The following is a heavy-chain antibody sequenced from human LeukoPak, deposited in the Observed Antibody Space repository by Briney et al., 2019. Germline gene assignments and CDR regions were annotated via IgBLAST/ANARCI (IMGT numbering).Heavy chain of an antibody. Sequence: ASVKVSCKASGYTFTGYYMHWVRQAPGQGLEWMGWINPNSGGTNYAQKFQGRVTMTRDTSISTAYMELSRLRSDDTAVYYCARALDYYDRGNWFDPWGQGTLVTVSS. J-gene: IGHJ5*02. V-gene: IGHV1-2*02. D-gene: IGHD3-22*01. CDR3: ARALDYYDRGNWFDP. CDR1: GYTFTGYY. CDR2: INPNSGGT.